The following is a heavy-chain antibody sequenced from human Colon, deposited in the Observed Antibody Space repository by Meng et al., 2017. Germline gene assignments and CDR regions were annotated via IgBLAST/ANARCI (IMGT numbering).Heavy chain of an antibody. CDR1: GFTFSDYS. Sequence: GESLKISCAASGFTFSDYSMSWIRQAPGKGLEWVSYMTTSGSAIYYADSVKGRFTISRDDAKNSLYLQMNSLRAEDTAVYYCGRGSRAAADWGQGTLVTLAS. V-gene: IGHV3-11*01. CDR3: GRGSRAAAD. J-gene: IGHJ1*01. CDR2: MTTSGSAI. D-gene: IGHD6-13*01.